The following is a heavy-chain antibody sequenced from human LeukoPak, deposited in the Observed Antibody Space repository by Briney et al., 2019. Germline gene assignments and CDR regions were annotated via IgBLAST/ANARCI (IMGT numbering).Heavy chain of an antibody. D-gene: IGHD2-15*01. V-gene: IGHV4-30-2*01. J-gene: IGHJ5*02. Sequence: SETLSLTCNVSGGSISRAGYYWSWMRQPPGKGLEWIGYISHSGRTHYNPSLKSRVTISVDTSKNQFSLKLSSVTAADTAVYYCARGDIVAPMASWGQGTLVTGSS. CDR2: ISHSGRT. CDR1: GGSISRAGYY. CDR3: ARGDIVAPMAS.